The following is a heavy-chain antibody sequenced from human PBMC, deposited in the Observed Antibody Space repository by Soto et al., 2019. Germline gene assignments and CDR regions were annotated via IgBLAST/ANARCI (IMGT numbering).Heavy chain of an antibody. Sequence: QVRLQESGPGLVKPSETLYLTCSVSGDSVTRAKAYWIWLRQAPGKGLEWIGYLYNSGSTNYNPSLRSRVSLSLDTSKNQFSVNLTSVTTADSAIYYCAKLQPPGWIDAWGHGTLVTVS. CDR2: LYNSGST. J-gene: IGHJ5*01. CDR3: AKLQPPGWIDA. V-gene: IGHV4-61*01. D-gene: IGHD4-4*01. CDR1: GDSVTRAKAY.